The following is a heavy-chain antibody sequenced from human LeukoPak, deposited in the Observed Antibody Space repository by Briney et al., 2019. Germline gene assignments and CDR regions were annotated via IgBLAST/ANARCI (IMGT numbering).Heavy chain of an antibody. Sequence: SETLSLTCAVSGYSISSGYYWGWIRQPPGKGLEWIGSIYHSGSTYYNPSLKSRVTISVDTSKNQFSLKLSSVTAADTAVYYCARSLGSFDYWCQGTLVTVSP. CDR3: ARSLGSFDY. V-gene: IGHV4-38-2*01. CDR1: GYSISSGYY. J-gene: IGHJ4*02. CDR2: IYHSGST. D-gene: IGHD7-27*01.